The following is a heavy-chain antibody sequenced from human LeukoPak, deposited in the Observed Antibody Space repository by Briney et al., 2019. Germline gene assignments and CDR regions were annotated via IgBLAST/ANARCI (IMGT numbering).Heavy chain of an antibody. V-gene: IGHV4-39*07. J-gene: IGHJ3*02. Sequence: PSETLSLTRSVSGGSIRSSDDYWGFVRQTPGKGLEWMGSIYYTGSSHYNPSLKSRATISVDTSKNQFSLKLTSVTAADTAGYYCARAPWAYGNYVHAFDIWGQGTMVTVSS. D-gene: IGHD4-11*01. CDR3: ARAPWAYGNYVHAFDI. CDR2: IYYTGSS. CDR1: GGSIRSSDDY.